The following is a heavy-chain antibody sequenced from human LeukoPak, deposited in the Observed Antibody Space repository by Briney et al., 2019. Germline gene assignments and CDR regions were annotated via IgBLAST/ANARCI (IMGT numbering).Heavy chain of an antibody. J-gene: IGHJ5*02. CDR2: MNPNSGNT. V-gene: IGHV1-8*01. D-gene: IGHD3-22*01. Sequence: ASMKVSCKASGYTFTSYDINWVRQATGQGLEWMGWMNPNSGNTGYAQKFQGRVTMTRNTSISTAYMELSSLRSEDTAVYYCARGDSSGYYGGANWFDPWGQGTLVTVSS. CDR3: ARGDSSGYYGGANWFDP. CDR1: GYTFTSYD.